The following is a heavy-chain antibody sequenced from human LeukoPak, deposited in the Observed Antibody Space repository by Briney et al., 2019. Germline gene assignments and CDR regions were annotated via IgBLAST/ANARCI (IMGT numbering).Heavy chain of an antibody. CDR2: IYSGGST. J-gene: IGHJ4*02. V-gene: IGHV3-53*01. Sequence: GGSLRLSCAASGFTVSSNYMSWVRQAPGKGLEWVSVIYSGGSTSYADYADSVKGRFTISRDNSKNTLYLQMNSLRAEDTAVYYCARSSLDGSGWAFDYWGQGTLVTVSS. D-gene: IGHD6-19*01. CDR3: ARSSLDGSGWAFDY. CDR1: GFTVSSNY.